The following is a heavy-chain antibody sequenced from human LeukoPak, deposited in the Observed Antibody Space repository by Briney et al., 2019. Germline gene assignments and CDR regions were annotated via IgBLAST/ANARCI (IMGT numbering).Heavy chain of an antibody. J-gene: IGHJ6*02. CDR3: ARGRYFDWLSTIYYYYGMDV. Sequence: GRSLRLSCAASGFTFSSYAMHWVRQAPGKGLEWVAVISYDGSNKYYADSVKGRFTTSRDNSKNTLYLQMNSLRAEDTAVYYCARGRYFDWLSTIYYYYGMDVWGQGTTVTVSS. CDR1: GFTFSSYA. CDR2: ISYDGSNK. V-gene: IGHV3-30*04. D-gene: IGHD3-9*01.